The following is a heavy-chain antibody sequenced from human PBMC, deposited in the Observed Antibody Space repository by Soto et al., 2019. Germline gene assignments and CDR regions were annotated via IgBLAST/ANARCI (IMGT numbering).Heavy chain of an antibody. J-gene: IGHJ4*02. D-gene: IGHD1-7*01. Sequence: PGGSLRLSCAASGFTVSSNYVSWVRQAPGRGLEWVSIIYSGGSTYYADSVKGRFTISRDNSKNTLYLQMNTLRVEDTAVYYYARAPNWNYPYYFDFWGQGTLVTVSS. CDR3: ARAPNWNYPYYFDF. V-gene: IGHV3-53*01. CDR1: GFTVSSNY. CDR2: IYSGGST.